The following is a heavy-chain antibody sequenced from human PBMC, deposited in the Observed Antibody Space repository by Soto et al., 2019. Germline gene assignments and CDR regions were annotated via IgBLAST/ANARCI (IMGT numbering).Heavy chain of an antibody. J-gene: IGHJ4*02. Sequence: ASVKVSCKASGYTFASYGSSWVRQAPGQGLEWMGWISAYSGDTNYAQKLQGRVTMTTDTSTSTAYMELRSLRSDDTAVYYCARDIGNWNYEYFDYWGQGTLVTVSS. D-gene: IGHD1-7*01. CDR2: ISAYSGDT. CDR1: GYTFASYG. V-gene: IGHV1-18*01. CDR3: ARDIGNWNYEYFDY.